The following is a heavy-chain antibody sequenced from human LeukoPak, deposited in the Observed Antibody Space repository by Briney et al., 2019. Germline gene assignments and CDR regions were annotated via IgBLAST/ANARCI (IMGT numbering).Heavy chain of an antibody. CDR2: INPNSGGT. D-gene: IGHD3-16*02. Sequence: ASVKVSCKASGYIFTGYYMHWVRQAPGQGLEWMGWINPNSGGTNYAQKFQGRVTMTRDTSISTAYMELSRLRSDDTAVYYCARGRRRSMITFGGVIVIWFDPWGQGTLVTVSS. CDR3: ARGRRRSMITFGGVIVIWFDP. V-gene: IGHV1-2*02. J-gene: IGHJ5*02. CDR1: GYIFTGYY.